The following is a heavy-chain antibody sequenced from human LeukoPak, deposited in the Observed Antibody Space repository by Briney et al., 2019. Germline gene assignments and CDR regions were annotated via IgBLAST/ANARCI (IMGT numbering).Heavy chain of an antibody. CDR2: IYYSGST. J-gene: IGHJ6*03. D-gene: IGHD3-10*01. CDR3: ARDLRQSVRGVITYYYYYMDV. V-gene: IGHV4-59*12. CDR1: GGSISSYY. Sequence: SETLSLTCTVSGGSISSYYWSWIRQPPGKGLEWIGYIYYSGSTNYNPSLKSRVTISVDTSKNHLSLRLGSVTAADTAVYYCARDLRQSVRGVITYYYYYMDVWGKGTTVTVSS.